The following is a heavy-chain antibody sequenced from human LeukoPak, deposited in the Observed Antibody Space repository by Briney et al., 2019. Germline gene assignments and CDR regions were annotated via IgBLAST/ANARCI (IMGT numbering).Heavy chain of an antibody. CDR3: ARAGYDYVWGSYRYAGYFDY. CDR2: ISSSSSYI. J-gene: IGHJ4*02. CDR1: GFTFSSSS. Sequence: GGSLRLSCAASGFTFSSSSMNWVRQAPGKGLEWVSSISSSSSYIYYADSVKGRFTISRDNAKNSLYLQMNSLRAEDTAVYYCARAGYDYVWGSYRYAGYFDYWGQGTLVTVSS. D-gene: IGHD3-16*02. V-gene: IGHV3-21*01.